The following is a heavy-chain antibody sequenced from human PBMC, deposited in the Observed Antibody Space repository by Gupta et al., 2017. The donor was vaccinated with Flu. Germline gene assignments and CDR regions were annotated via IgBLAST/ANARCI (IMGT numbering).Heavy chain of an antibody. V-gene: IGHV3-20*01. J-gene: IGHJ4*02. CDR2: SNWNGGST. CDR1: GFPFVDLG. CDR3: ARGNIEMATILSPFDY. Sequence: EVQLVESGGGVVRPGGPLRLSCAAAGFPFVDLGLIGVRPAPGKGLEWVSGSNWNGGSTGYADSVKGRFTISRDNAKNSLYLQMNSLRAEDTALYHCARGNIEMATILSPFDYWGQGTLVTVSS. D-gene: IGHD5-12*01.